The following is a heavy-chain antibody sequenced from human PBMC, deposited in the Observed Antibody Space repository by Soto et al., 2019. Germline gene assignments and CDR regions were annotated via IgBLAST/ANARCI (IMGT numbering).Heavy chain of an antibody. CDR3: ARRKRYSGYDQFDY. D-gene: IGHD5-12*01. V-gene: IGHV4-59*08. CDR1: GGSISSYY. J-gene: IGHJ4*02. CDR2: IYYSGST. Sequence: QVQLQESGPGLVKPSETLSLTCTVSGGSISSYYWSWIRQPPGKGLEWIGYIYYSGSTNYNPSLKSRVPISVDTSKNQFSLKLSSVTAADTAVYYCARRKRYSGYDQFDYWGQGTLVTVSS.